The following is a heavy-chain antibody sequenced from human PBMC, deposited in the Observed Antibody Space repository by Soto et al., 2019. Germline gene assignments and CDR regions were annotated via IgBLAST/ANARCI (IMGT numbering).Heavy chain of an antibody. J-gene: IGHJ6*02. CDR1: GGTFSSYA. CDR2: IIPIFGTA. Sequence: QVQLVQSGAEVKKPGSSVKVSCKASGGTFSSYAISWVRQAPRQGLEWMGGIIPIFGTANYAQKFQGRVTITADESTSTAYMELSSLRSEDTAVYYCAREYDYDSAAPYYYYGMDVWGQGTTVTVSS. D-gene: IGHD3-16*01. V-gene: IGHV1-69*01. CDR3: AREYDYDSAAPYYYYGMDV.